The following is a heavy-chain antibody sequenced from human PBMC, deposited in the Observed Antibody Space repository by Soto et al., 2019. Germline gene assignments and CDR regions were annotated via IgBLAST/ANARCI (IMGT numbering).Heavy chain of an antibody. Sequence: QVQLQESGPGLVKPSQTLSLTCTVSGGSTSSDNYWSWIRHTPGKGLEWIGHIYYSGNTDYNPSLKSRLAISIDTSKNQFALKLSSVTAADTAVYFCAREGGESSDGLYYFDSWGQGSLVTVSS. CDR2: IYYSGNT. D-gene: IGHD3-16*01. V-gene: IGHV4-30-4*01. J-gene: IGHJ4*02. CDR3: AREGGESSDGLYYFDS. CDR1: GGSTSSDNY.